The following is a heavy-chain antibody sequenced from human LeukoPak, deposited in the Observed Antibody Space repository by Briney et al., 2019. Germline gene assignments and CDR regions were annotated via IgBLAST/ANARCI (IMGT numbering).Heavy chain of an antibody. V-gene: IGHV3-7*01. Sequence: GGSLRLSCAASGFTFSSYWMSWVRQAPGKGLEWVANIKQDGSEKYYVDSVKGRFTISRDNAKNSLYLQMNSLRAEDTAVYYCARGTLNYDILTGYYFDYWGQGTLVTVSS. D-gene: IGHD3-9*01. J-gene: IGHJ4*02. CDR2: IKQDGSEK. CDR3: ARGTLNYDILTGYYFDY. CDR1: GFTFSSYW.